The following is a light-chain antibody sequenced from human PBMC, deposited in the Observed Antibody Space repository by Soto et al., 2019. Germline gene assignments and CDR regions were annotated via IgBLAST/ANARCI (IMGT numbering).Light chain of an antibody. CDR3: QQNDDSPGT. Sequence: IVLSQSLGTLSLSPVERATLYCRASQSISSSYLAWYQQKPGQAPRLLIYGASNRATAIPDRFSGSGSGTDFTLTISRLEPEDFAVYYCQQNDDSPGTFGQGTKVDIK. CDR2: GAS. V-gene: IGKV3-20*01. J-gene: IGKJ1*01. CDR1: QSISSSY.